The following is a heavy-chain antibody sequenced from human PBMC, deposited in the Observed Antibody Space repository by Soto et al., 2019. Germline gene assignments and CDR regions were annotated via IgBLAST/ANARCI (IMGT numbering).Heavy chain of an antibody. CDR2: IYYSGST. D-gene: IGHD1-26*01. CDR3: AREGGDGIDY. CDR1: GGSVRSGGHY. V-gene: IGHV4-31*03. J-gene: IGHJ4*02. Sequence: TLSLPCTVSGGSVRSGGHYWSWIRQHPGKGLEWIGYIYYSGSTYYNPYLKSRITISISTSKNQFSLKLTSVTAEDTAVYYCAREGGDGIDYWGQGTLVTVSS.